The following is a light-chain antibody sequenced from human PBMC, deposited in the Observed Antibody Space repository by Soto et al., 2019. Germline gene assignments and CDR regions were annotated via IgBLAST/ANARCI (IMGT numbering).Light chain of an antibody. V-gene: IGKV1-9*01. CDR3: QQLNKYPLT. Sequence: QLTQSPSTLSASAGDRVTITCPASQSINNNLAWYQQKPGQAPNLLIYAASTLASGVPARFSGSGSGSDFTLTISSLQSEDFATYYCQQLNKYPLTFGGGTKVEI. J-gene: IGKJ4*01. CDR1: QSINNN. CDR2: AAS.